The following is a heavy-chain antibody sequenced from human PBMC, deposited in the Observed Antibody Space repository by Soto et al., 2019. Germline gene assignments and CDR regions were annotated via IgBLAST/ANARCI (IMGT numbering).Heavy chain of an antibody. CDR1: GFTVSSNY. CDR2: IYSGGST. D-gene: IGHD6-6*01. Sequence: EVQLVESGGGLVQPGGSLRLSCAASGFTVSSNYMSWVRQAPGKGLEWVSVIYSGGSTYYADSVKGRFTISRDNSKNTLYLQMNSLRAEDTAVYYCARVYDRVRSSVCFLDYWGQGTLVTVSS. CDR3: ARVYDRVRSSVCFLDY. V-gene: IGHV3-66*01. J-gene: IGHJ4*02.